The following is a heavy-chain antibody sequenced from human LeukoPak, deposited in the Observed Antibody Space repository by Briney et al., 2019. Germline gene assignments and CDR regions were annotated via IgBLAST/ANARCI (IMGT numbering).Heavy chain of an antibody. J-gene: IGHJ6*04. Sequence: GGSLRLSCAASGFTLSDFSMNWVRQAPGKGLEWVSYISSSGSTIYYADSVKGRFTISRDNAKNSLYLQMNSLRAEDTAVYYCAELGITMIGGVWGKGTTVTISS. CDR2: ISSSGSTI. CDR3: AELGITMIGGV. D-gene: IGHD3-10*02. V-gene: IGHV3-48*04. CDR1: GFTLSDFS.